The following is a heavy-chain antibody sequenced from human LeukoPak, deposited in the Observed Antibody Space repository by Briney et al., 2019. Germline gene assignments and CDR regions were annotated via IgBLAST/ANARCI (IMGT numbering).Heavy chain of an antibody. V-gene: IGHV1-69*13. CDR2: IIPIFGTA. CDR1: GGTFSSYA. J-gene: IGHJ1*01. D-gene: IGHD3-3*01. Sequence: GASVKVSCKASGGTFSSYAISWVRQAPGQGLEWMGGIIPIFGTANYAQKFQGRVTITADESTSTAYMELSSLRSEDTAVYYCAGGFWSGYSPSTEYFQHWGQGTLVTVSS. CDR3: AGGFWSGYSPSTEYFQH.